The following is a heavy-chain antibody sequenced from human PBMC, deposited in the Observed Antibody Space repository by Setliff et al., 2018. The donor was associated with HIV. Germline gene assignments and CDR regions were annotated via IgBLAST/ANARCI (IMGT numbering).Heavy chain of an antibody. CDR1: GASIRSHY. D-gene: IGHD5-12*01. Sequence: SETLSLTCTVSGASIRSHYWSWIRPPPGKRLEWIGNIYYSESTNDNPSLKSRGTISVDTSKNQFSLWLTSVTAADTAVYYCARVGLRFKYTFDYWGQGMLVTVSS. CDR3: ARVGLRFKYTFDY. J-gene: IGHJ4*02. V-gene: IGHV4-59*11. CDR2: IYYSEST.